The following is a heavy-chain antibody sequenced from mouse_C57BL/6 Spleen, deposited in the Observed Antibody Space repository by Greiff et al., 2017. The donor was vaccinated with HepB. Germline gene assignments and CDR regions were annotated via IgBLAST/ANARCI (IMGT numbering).Heavy chain of an antibody. J-gene: IGHJ2*01. Sequence: EVQLQQSGPELVKPGASVKISCKASGYTFTDYYMNWVKQSHGKCLEWIGDIDPNNGGTSYNQKFKGKATLTVDKSSSTAYMELRSLTSEDSAVYYCESPVCYDYDGYFDYWGQGTTLTVSS. CDR1: GYTFTDYY. V-gene: IGHV1-26*01. CDR2: IDPNNGGT. D-gene: IGHD2-4*01. CDR3: ESPVCYDYDGYFDY.